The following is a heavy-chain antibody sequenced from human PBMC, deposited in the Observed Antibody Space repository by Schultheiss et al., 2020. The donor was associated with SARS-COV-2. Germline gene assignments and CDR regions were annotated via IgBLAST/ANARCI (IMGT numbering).Heavy chain of an antibody. V-gene: IGHV6-1*01. CDR3: ARGNGYWTRNWFDP. CDR2: TYYRSKWYN. D-gene: IGHD3-22*01. J-gene: IGHJ5*02. Sequence: SQTLSLTCAISGDSVSSNSAAWNWIRQSPSRGLEWLGRTYYRSKWYNDYAVSVKSRITINPDTSKIQFSLQLNSVTPEDTAVYYCARGNGYWTRNWFDPWGQGTLVTVSS. CDR1: GDSVSSNSAA.